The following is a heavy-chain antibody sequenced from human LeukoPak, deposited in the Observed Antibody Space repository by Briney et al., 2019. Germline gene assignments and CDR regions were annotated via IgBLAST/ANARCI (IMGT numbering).Heavy chain of an antibody. CDR3: ATDLRSMYTAMVTTIFDY. CDR2: INPNSGGT. D-gene: IGHD5-18*01. CDR1: GYTFTGYY. V-gene: IGHV1-2*02. Sequence: ASVKVSCKASGYTFTGYYIHWVRQAPGQGLEWMGWINPNSGGTNYAQKFQGRVTMTRDTSISTAYMELSRLRSDDTAVYYCATDLRSMYTAMVTTIFDYWGQGTLVTVSS. J-gene: IGHJ4*02.